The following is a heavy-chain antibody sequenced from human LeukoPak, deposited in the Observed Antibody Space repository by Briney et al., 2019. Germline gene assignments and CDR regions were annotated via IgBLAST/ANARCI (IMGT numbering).Heavy chain of an antibody. D-gene: IGHD3-22*01. V-gene: IGHV3-9*01. CDR3: AKGRNPIYDGSPTVWDY. CDR2: ISWNSGSI. Sequence: GGSLRLSCAASGFTFDDYAMHWVRQAPGKGLEWVSGISWNSGSIGYADSVKGRFTISRDNAKNSLYLQMNSLRAEDTALYYCAKGRNPIYDGSPTVWDYWGQGTLVTVSS. CDR1: GFTFDDYA. J-gene: IGHJ4*02.